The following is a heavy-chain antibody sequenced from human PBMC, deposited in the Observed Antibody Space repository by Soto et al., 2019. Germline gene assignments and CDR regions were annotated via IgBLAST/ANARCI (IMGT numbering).Heavy chain of an antibody. J-gene: IGHJ6*02. CDR2: INHSGSP. Sequence: QVQLQQWGAGLLKPSETLSLTCAVYGGSFSGYYWSWIRQPPGKGLEWIGEINHSGSPNYNPSLKSRVTISVDTSKNQFSLKLSSVTAADTAVYYCARTRLGYCSGGSCYPSVYYYYGMDVWGQGTTVTVSS. V-gene: IGHV4-34*01. CDR3: ARTRLGYCSGGSCYPSVYYYYGMDV. D-gene: IGHD2-15*01. CDR1: GGSFSGYY.